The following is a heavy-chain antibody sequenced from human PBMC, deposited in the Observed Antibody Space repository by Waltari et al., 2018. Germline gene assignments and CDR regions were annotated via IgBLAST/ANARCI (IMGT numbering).Heavy chain of an antibody. J-gene: IGHJ4*02. V-gene: IGHV4-59*11. CDR2: IYYSGST. Sequence: QVQLQESGPGLVKPAETLSLTCTVSGGYINSHYWSWIRQPPGKGLEWIGDIYYSGSTNYNPSLKSRVTISVDRSKNQFSLKLSSVTAADTAVYYCARGDSSGWSVDYWGQGTLVTVSS. CDR3: ARGDSSGWSVDY. CDR1: GGYINSHY. D-gene: IGHD6-19*01.